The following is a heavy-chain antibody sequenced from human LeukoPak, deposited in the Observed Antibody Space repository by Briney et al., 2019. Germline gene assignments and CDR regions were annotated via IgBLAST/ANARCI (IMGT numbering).Heavy chain of an antibody. V-gene: IGHV3-23*01. CDR3: AKDRSAHYDSNVFDY. CDR1: GFTFSSYA. Sequence: PGGSLRLSCAASGFTFSSYAMSWVRQAPGKGLEWVSAISGSGGSTYYADSVKGRFTISRDNSKNTLYLQMNSLRAEDTAVYYCAKDRSAHYDSNVFDYWGQGTLVTVSS. J-gene: IGHJ4*02. D-gene: IGHD3-22*01. CDR2: ISGSGGST.